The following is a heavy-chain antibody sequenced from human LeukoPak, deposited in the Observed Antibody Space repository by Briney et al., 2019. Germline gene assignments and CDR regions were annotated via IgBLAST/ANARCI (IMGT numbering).Heavy chain of an antibody. J-gene: IGHJ4*02. V-gene: IGHV3-23*01. CDR1: GFTFSSYA. CDR3: ANGRVLRYFDWPLDY. Sequence: GGSLRLSCAASGFTFSSYAMSWVRQPPGKGLEWVSAISGSGGSTYYADSVKGRFTISRDNSKNTLYLQMNSLRAEDTAVYYCANGRVLRYFDWPLDYWGQGTLVTVPS. D-gene: IGHD3-9*01. CDR2: ISGSGGST.